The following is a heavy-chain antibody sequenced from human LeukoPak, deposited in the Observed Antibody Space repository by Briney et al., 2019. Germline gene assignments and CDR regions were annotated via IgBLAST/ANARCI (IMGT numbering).Heavy chain of an antibody. J-gene: IGHJ6*03. CDR1: GGSISSYY. V-gene: IGHV4-4*07. CDR2: IYTSGST. CDR3: ARDPEAPYYYYMDV. Sequence: TSETLSLTCTVSGGSISSYYWSWILQPAGKGLEWIGRIYTSGSTNYNPSLKSRVTMSVDTSKNQFSLKLSSVTAADTAVYYCARDPEAPYYYYMDVWGKGTTVTVSS.